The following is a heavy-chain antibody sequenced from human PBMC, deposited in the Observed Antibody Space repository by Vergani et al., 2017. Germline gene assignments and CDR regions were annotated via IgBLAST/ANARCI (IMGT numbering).Heavy chain of an antibody. CDR1: GGSISSGAYY. J-gene: IGHJ5*02. V-gene: IGHV4-30-4*01. D-gene: IGHD3-10*01. CDR3: ARVGMVRGVIGH. CDR2: IYYSGST. Sequence: QVQLQESGPGLVKPSQTLSLTCTVSGGSISSGAYYWSWIRQPPGKGLEWIGYIYYSGSTYYNPSLKSRVTISVDTSKNQFSLRLSSVTAADTAVYYCARVGMVRGVIGHWGQGTLVTVSS.